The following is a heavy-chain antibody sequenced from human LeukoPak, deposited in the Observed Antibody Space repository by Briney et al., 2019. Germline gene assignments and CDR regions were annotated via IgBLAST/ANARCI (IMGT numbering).Heavy chain of an antibody. CDR1: GFTFSRCA. D-gene: IGHD4-11*01. V-gene: IGHV3-23*01. CDR3: AKDYSRDYFYYYGLDV. J-gene: IGHJ6*02. Sequence: GGSLRLSCAASGFTFSRCAMSWVRQAPGKGLEWASTISGTGGTTYYADSVKGRFTISRDNSKNTLYLQMNSLRAEDTAVYYCAKDYSRDYFYYYGLDVWGQGTTVTVSS. CDR2: ISGTGGTT.